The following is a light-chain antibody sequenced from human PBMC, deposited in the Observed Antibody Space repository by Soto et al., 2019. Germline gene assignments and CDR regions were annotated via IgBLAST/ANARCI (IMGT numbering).Light chain of an antibody. CDR2: DAS. V-gene: IGKV3-20*01. Sequence: EIVLTQSTGTLSLSPGERATLSCRASQSVGNNYLAWYQQKPGQGPRLLIYDASSRATGIPDRFSGSASGTDFTLTISRLEPEDFAVYYCQQYVGSPSTFGQGTKVEI. CDR1: QSVGNNY. J-gene: IGKJ1*01. CDR3: QQYVGSPST.